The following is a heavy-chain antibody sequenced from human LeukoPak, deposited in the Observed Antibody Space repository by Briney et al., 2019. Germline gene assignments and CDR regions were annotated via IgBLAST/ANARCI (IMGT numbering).Heavy chain of an antibody. CDR1: GYSFTSYW. CDR3: ARQYCSGGSCYLGTNWFDP. D-gene: IGHD2-15*01. V-gene: IGHV5-51*01. Sequence: GESLKISCKGSGYSFTSYWIGWVRQMPGKGLEGMGIIYPCDSDTRYSPSFQGQVTISADKSISTAYLQWSSLKASDTAMYYCARQYCSGGSCYLGTNWFDPWGQGTLVTVSS. J-gene: IGHJ5*02. CDR2: IYPCDSDT.